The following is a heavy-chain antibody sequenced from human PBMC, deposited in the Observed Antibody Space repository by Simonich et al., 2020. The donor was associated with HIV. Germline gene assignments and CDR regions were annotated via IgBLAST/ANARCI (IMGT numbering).Heavy chain of an antibody. D-gene: IGHD3-16*01. J-gene: IGHJ2*01. CDR3: ARNTATRGSNWYFDL. CDR2: IYHSGIT. CDR1: GYSISSGYY. Sequence: QVQLQESGPGLVKPSETLSLTCAVSGYSISSGYYWGWIRQPPGKGLEWIGSIYHSGITYYNPSLKSRVPISVDTSKNQFSLKLSSVTAADTAVYYCARNTATRGSNWYFDLWGRGTLVTVSS. V-gene: IGHV4-38-2*01.